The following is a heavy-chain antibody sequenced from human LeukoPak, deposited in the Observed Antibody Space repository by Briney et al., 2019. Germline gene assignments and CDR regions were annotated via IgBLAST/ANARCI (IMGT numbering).Heavy chain of an antibody. D-gene: IGHD6-13*01. V-gene: IGHV4-39*01. CDR3: ARQEQLVRNIDY. CDR2: IYYSGNT. J-gene: IGHJ4*02. Sequence: SETLSLTCTVSGGSISSSSYYWGWIRQPPGKGLEWIGSIYYSGNTYYNPSLKSRVTISVDTSKNQFSLKLTSVTDADTAVYYCARQEQLVRNIDYWGQGTLVTVSS. CDR1: GGSISSSSYY.